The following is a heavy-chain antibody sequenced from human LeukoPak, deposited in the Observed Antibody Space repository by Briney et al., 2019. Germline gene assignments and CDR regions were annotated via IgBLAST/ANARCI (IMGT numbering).Heavy chain of an antibody. CDR1: GFTFSDYY. J-gene: IGHJ5*02. CDR2: ISSSGSTI. V-gene: IGHV3-11*01. Sequence: GGSLRLSCAASGFTFSDYYMSWIRQAPGKGLEWVSYISSSGSTIYYADSVKGRFTISRDNAKNSLYLQMNSLRAEDTAVYYCARGGYSSSWYVRGPPFDPWGQGTLVTVSS. CDR3: ARGGYSSSWYVRGPPFDP. D-gene: IGHD6-13*01.